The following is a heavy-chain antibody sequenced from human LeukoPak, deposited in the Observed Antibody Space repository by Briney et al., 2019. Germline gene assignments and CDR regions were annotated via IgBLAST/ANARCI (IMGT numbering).Heavy chain of an antibody. CDR2: ISAYNGNT. D-gene: IGHD2-15*01. Sequence: GASVKVSCKVSGYTFTSYGISWVRQAPGQGLEWMGWISAYNGNTNYAQKLQGRVTMTTDTSTSTAYMELRSLRSDDTAVYYCARATLGYCSGGSCYALVLLDYWGQGTLVTVSS. CDR1: GYTFTSYG. CDR3: ARATLGYCSGGSCYALVLLDY. J-gene: IGHJ4*02. V-gene: IGHV1-18*01.